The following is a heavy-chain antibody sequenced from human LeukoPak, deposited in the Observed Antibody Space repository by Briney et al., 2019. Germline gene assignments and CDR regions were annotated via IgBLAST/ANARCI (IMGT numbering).Heavy chain of an antibody. Sequence: KPGESLKISCKGSGYSFTSYWIGWVRQMPGKGLEWMGIIYPGDSDTRYSPSFQGQVTISADKSISTAYLQWSSLKASDTAMYYCARHSSMVRGVIVTNFDYWGQGTLVTVSS. V-gene: IGHV5-51*01. CDR1: GYSFTSYW. CDR3: ARHSSMVRGVIVTNFDY. J-gene: IGHJ4*02. CDR2: IYPGDSDT. D-gene: IGHD3-10*01.